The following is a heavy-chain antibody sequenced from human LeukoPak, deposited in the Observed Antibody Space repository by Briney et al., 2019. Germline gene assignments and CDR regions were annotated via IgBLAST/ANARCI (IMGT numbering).Heavy chain of an antibody. D-gene: IGHD2-2*01. J-gene: IGHJ4*01. CDR2: TSSDGTVK. CDR3: ARDPVPAAARHFDY. Sequence: GGSLRLSCAASGFTFSTYAMHWVRQAPGKGLEWVAVTSSDGTVKYYPDSVKGRFTISRDNSKDTLYLQVNSLRPEDTGVYYCARDPVPAAARHFDYWGQGTLVTVSS. V-gene: IGHV3-30-3*01. CDR1: GFTFSTYA.